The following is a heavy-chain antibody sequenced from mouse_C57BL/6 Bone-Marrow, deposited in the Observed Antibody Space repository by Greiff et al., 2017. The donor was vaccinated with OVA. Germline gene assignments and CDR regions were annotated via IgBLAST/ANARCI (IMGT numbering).Heavy chain of an antibody. D-gene: IGHD1-1*01. J-gene: IGHJ4*01. V-gene: IGHV5-4*01. CDR1: GFTFSSYA. CDR2: ISDGGSYT. Sequence: EVKLMESGGGLVKPGGSLKLSCAASGFTFSSYAMSWVRQTPEKRLEWVATISDGGSYTYYPDNVKGRFTISRDNAKNNLYLQMSHLKSEDTAMYYCARERDYGSSYGAMDYWGQGTSVTVSS. CDR3: ARERDYGSSYGAMDY.